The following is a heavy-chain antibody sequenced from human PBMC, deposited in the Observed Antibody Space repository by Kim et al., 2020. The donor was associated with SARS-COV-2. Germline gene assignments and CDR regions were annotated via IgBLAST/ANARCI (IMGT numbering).Heavy chain of an antibody. CDR3: ARGDYYDSSALDY. D-gene: IGHD3-22*01. V-gene: IGHV4-30-2*04. Sequence: HPSLKSRVTISVDTSKNQFSLKLSSVTAADTAVYYCARGDYYDSSALDYWGQGTLVTVSS. J-gene: IGHJ4*02.